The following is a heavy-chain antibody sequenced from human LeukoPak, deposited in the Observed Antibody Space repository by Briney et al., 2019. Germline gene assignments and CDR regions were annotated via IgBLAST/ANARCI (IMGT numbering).Heavy chain of an antibody. J-gene: IGHJ6*03. V-gene: IGHV3-30*02. CDR1: GFTFRNYD. CDR2: IRFDGSNT. D-gene: IGHD3-3*01. Sequence: PGGSLRLSCAASGFTFRNYDMHWVRQAPGKGLEWGAFIRFDGSNTHYGDSVKGRFTISRDNSKNTLYLQMNSLRVEDTAVYYCARVGGITIFGGASITPNYYMDVWGKGTTVIVS. CDR3: ARVGGITIFGGASITPNYYMDV.